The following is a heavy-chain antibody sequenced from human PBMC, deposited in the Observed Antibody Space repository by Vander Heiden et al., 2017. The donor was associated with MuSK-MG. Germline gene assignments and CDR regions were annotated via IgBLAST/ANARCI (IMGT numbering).Heavy chain of an antibody. V-gene: IGHV4-34*01. CDR2: INHSGRT. D-gene: IGHD2-2*01. J-gene: IGHJ4*02. CDR3: ARMAHYCSSTSCYIDY. CDR1: GGSFSGYY. Sequence: QVQLQQWGAGLLKPSETLSLTCAVYGGSFSGYYWSWIRQPPGKGLEWIGEINHSGRTKYNPSLKSRVTISVDTSKNQFSLKLSSVTAAETAVYYCARMAHYCSSTSCYIDYWGQGTLVTVSS.